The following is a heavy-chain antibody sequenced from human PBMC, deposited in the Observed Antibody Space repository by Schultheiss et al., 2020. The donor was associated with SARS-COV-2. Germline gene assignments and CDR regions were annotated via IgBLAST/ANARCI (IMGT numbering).Heavy chain of an antibody. CDR1: GFTFSNAW. V-gene: IGHV3-21*01. CDR3: ARVVISWFDP. CDR2: ISSSSSYI. Sequence: GESLKISCAASGFTFSNAWMSWVRQAPGKGLEWVSSISSSSSYIYYAGSVKGRFTISRDNAKNSLYLQMNSLRDEDTAVYYCARVVISWFDPWGQGTLVTVSS. D-gene: IGHD3-22*01. J-gene: IGHJ5*02.